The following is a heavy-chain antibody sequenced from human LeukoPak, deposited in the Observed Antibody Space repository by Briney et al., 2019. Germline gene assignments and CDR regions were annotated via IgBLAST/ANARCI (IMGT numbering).Heavy chain of an antibody. CDR2: ISSSGSTI. D-gene: IGHD5-18*01. V-gene: IGHV3-11*04. Sequence: GGSLRLSCAASGFTVSSNYMSWVRQAPGKGLEWVSYISSSGSTIYYADSVKGRFTISRDNAKNSLYLQMNSLRAEDTAVYYCARGALDTAMVYYYYGMDVWGQGTTVTVSS. CDR3: ARGALDTAMVYYYYGMDV. J-gene: IGHJ6*02. CDR1: GFTVSSNY.